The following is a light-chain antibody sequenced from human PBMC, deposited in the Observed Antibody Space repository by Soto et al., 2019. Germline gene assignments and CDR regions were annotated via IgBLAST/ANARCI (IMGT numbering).Light chain of an antibody. CDR2: WAS. V-gene: IGKV4-1*01. CDR3: QQYYRNLIT. J-gene: IGKJ5*01. CDR1: QSVLYSSNNKNY. Sequence: DIVMTQSPDSLAVSLGERATINCKSSQSVLYSSNNKNYLAWYQQKPGQPPKLLIYWASTRESGVPDRFSGSGSGTDFTLTISSLQAEDVAVYYCQQYYRNLITFGQLTRLESK.